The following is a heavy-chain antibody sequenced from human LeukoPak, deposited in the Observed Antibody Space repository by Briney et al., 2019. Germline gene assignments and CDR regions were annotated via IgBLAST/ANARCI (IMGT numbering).Heavy chain of an antibody. J-gene: IGHJ4*02. D-gene: IGHD1-14*01. Sequence: SGGSLRLSCAASGFTFSSYAMSWVRQAPGKGLEWVAFIRFDGNNKYFADSVKGRFTISRDNSKNMLYQQMNSLRAEDTAVYYCAKLYGGGTPGIDYWGQGTLVTVSS. CDR1: GFTFSSYA. CDR2: IRFDGNNK. V-gene: IGHV3-30*02. CDR3: AKLYGGGTPGIDY.